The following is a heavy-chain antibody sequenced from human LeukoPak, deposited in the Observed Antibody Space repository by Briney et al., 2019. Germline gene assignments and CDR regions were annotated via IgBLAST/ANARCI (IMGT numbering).Heavy chain of an antibody. D-gene: IGHD2/OR15-2a*01. Sequence: ASVKVSCEASGYTFTNYAGSWLRQAPGQTLEWMGWVSAYSGNTNYAQNFHDRVTMTTDTSTTTAYMELRSLTSEDTAVYYCAREGRLMSDTTVHPWGQGTLVTVSP. CDR2: VSAYSGNT. J-gene: IGHJ5*02. V-gene: IGHV1-18*01. CDR3: AREGRLMSDTTVHP. CDR1: GYTFTNYA.